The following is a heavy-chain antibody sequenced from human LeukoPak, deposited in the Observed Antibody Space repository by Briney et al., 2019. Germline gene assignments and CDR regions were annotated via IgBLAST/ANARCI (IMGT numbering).Heavy chain of an antibody. D-gene: IGHD6-13*01. CDR3: ARVAAAVWFDP. J-gene: IGHJ5*02. Sequence: ASVKVSCKASGYTFTGYYMHWVRQAPGQGLEWMGWINPNSGGTNYAQKFQGRVTMTRDTSINTAYMDLSRLRSDDTAVYYCARVAAAVWFDPWGQGTLVTVSS. CDR2: INPNSGGT. CDR1: GYTFTGYY. V-gene: IGHV1-2*02.